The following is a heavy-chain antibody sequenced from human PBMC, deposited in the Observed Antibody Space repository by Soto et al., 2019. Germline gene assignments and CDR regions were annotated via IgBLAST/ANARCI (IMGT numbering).Heavy chain of an antibody. J-gene: IGHJ3*02. CDR2: ISGSGAST. CDR1: GFTFSHYA. V-gene: IGHV3-23*01. Sequence: GGSLRLSCAVSGFTFSHYAMSWVRQAPGKGLEWVSAISGSGASTYYADSVKGRFTISRDNSKNTLHLRMNNLRAEDTAVYFCAKLPHIVVRHEGFAIWGQGTMVTVSS. D-gene: IGHD3-22*01. CDR3: AKLPHIVVRHEGFAI.